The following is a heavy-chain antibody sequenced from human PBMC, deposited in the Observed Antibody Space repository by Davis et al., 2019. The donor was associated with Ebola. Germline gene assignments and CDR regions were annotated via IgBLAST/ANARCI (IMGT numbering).Heavy chain of an antibody. CDR3: ARYANTYYYYGMDV. Sequence: PGGSLRLSCKGSGHSFTSYWIGWVRQMPGKGLEWMGRIDPSDSYTNYSPSFQGHVTISADRSISTAYLQWRSLKASDTAMYYCARYANTYYYYGMDVWGQGTTVTVSS. J-gene: IGHJ6*02. CDR1: GHSFTSYW. CDR2: IDPSDSYT. D-gene: IGHD2-2*01. V-gene: IGHV5-10-1*01.